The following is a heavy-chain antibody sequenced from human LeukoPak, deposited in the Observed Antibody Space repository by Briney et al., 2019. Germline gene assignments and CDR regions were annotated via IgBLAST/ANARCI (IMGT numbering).Heavy chain of an antibody. V-gene: IGHV1-18*01. CDR3: ARDRGDYGDDGDFDY. CDR2: ISAYNGNT. Sequence: ASVKASCKASGYTFTSYGISWVRQAPGQGLEWMGWISAYNGNTNYAQKLQGRVTMTTDTSTSTVYMELRSLRSDDTAVYYCARDRGDYGDDGDFDYWGQGTLVTVSS. J-gene: IGHJ4*02. CDR1: GYTFTSYG. D-gene: IGHD4-17*01.